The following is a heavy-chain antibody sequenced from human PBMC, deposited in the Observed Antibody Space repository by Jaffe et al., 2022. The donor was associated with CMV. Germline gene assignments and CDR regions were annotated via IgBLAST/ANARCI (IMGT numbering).Heavy chain of an antibody. J-gene: IGHJ6*02. V-gene: IGHV3-74*01. CDR1: GFTFSSYW. CDR3: ARVGSSSTQGGRDYYYYYGMDV. Sequence: EVQLVESGGGLVQPGGSLRLSCAASGFTFSSYWMHWVRQAPGKGLVWVSRINSDGSSTSYADSVKGRFTISRDNAKNTLYLQMNSLRAEDTAVYYCARVGSSSTQGGRDYYYYYGMDVWGQGTTVTVSS. D-gene: IGHD6-6*01. CDR2: INSDGSST.